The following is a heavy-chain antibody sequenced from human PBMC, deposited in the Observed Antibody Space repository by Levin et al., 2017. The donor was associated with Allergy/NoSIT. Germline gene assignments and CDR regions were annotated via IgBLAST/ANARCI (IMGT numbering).Heavy chain of an antibody. J-gene: IGHJ3*02. CDR1: GGSISSGGYS. CDR2: IYHSGST. Sequence: SETLSLTCAVSGGSISSGGYSWSWIRQGKGLEWIGYIYHSGSTYYNPSLKSRVTISVDRSKNQFSLKLSSVTAADTAVYYCASGRRVTMVRGVALGAFDIWGQGTMVTVSS. CDR3: ASGRRVTMVRGVALGAFDI. D-gene: IGHD3-10*01. V-gene: IGHV4-30-2*01.